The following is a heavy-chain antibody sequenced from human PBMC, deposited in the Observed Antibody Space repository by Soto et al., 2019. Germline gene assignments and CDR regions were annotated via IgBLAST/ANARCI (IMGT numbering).Heavy chain of an antibody. CDR3: AREYTAWPLAYGLDV. V-gene: IGHV3-21*01. CDR2: ISSRSDI. J-gene: IGHJ6*02. CDR1: GFTFSTYS. Sequence: EGSLRLSCVGSGFTFSTYSINWVRQAPGRGLEWVSSISSRSDIYSADSVKGRFTISRDNAKNSVSLQMNRLRAKDTAVYYCAREYTAWPLAYGLDVWGQGTTVTVS. D-gene: IGHD2-2*02.